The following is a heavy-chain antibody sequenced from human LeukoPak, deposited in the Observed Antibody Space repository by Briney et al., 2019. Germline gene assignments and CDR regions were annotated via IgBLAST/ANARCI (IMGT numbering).Heavy chain of an antibody. J-gene: IGHJ3*02. CDR2: IYTSGST. V-gene: IGHV4-4*07. Sequence: SETLSLTCTVSGGSISSYYWSWIRQPAGKGLEWIGRIYTSGSTNYNPSLKSRVTMSVDTSKNQFSLKLSSVTAADTAVYHCARQTTITGTMDAFDIWGQGTMVTVSS. CDR3: ARQTTITGTMDAFDI. CDR1: GGSISSYY. D-gene: IGHD1-7*01.